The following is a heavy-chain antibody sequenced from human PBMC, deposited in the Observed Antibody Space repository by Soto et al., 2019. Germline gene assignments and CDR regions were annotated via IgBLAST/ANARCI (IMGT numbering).Heavy chain of an antibody. D-gene: IGHD3-9*01. J-gene: IGHJ5*02. Sequence: QVQLVQSGAEVKKPGSSVKVSCKASGGTFSSYAISWVRQAPGQGLEWMGGIIPIFGTANYAQKFQGRVTITADESTSTADRELSSLRSEDTAVYYCARGDYDILTGTLDPWGQGTLVTVSS. CDR1: GGTFSSYA. CDR2: IIPIFGTA. V-gene: IGHV1-69*12. CDR3: ARGDYDILTGTLDP.